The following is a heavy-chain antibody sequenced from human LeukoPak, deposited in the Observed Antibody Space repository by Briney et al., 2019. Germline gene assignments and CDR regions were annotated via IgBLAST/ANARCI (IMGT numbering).Heavy chain of an antibody. CDR2: IIPIFGTA. Sequence: GASVKVSCKASGGTFSSYAISWVRQAPGQGLEWMGGIIPIFGTANYAQKFQGRVTITADKSTSTAYMELSSLRSEDTAVYYCARGGGYCSGGSCPRPLPFDYWGQGTLVTVSS. CDR1: GGTFSSYA. J-gene: IGHJ4*02. V-gene: IGHV1-69*06. D-gene: IGHD2-15*01. CDR3: ARGGGYCSGGSCPRPLPFDY.